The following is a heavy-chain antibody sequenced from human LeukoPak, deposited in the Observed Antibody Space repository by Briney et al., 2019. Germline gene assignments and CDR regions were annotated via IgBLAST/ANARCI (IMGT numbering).Heavy chain of an antibody. J-gene: IGHJ4*02. V-gene: IGHV4-34*01. CDR2: INHSGST. Sequence: NPSETLSLTCAVYGGSFSGYYWSWIRQPPGKGLEWIGEINHSGSTNYNPSLKSRVTISVDTSKNQFSLKLSSVTAADTAVYYCARIGSESGPIFDYWGQGTLVTVSS. CDR1: GGSFSGYY. D-gene: IGHD3-3*01. CDR3: ARIGSESGPIFDY.